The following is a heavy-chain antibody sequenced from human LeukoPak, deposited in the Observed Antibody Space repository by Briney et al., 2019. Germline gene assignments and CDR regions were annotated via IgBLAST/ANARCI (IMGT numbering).Heavy chain of an antibody. D-gene: IGHD3-10*01. CDR3: ASRTGSGSSYI. CDR1: GYTFTGYY. J-gene: IGHJ4*02. Sequence: ASLKVSCKASGYTFTGYYIHWVRQAPGQGLEWMGWINPNSGGTNYAQKLQDRVTMTRDTSISTAYMELSSLRSDDTAVYYCASRTGSGSSYIWGQGTLVTVSS. V-gene: IGHV1-2*02. CDR2: INPNSGGT.